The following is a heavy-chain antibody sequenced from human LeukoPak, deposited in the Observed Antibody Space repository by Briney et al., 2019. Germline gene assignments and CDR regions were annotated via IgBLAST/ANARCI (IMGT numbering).Heavy chain of an antibody. V-gene: IGHV4-34*01. J-gene: IGHJ4*02. Sequence: SETLSLTCTVSGGSISSYYWNWIRQPPGKGLEWIGEINHSGSTNYNPSLKSRVTISVDTSKNQFSLKLSSVTAADTAVYYCRAAHSSSATRFFDYWGQGTLVTVSS. D-gene: IGHD6-6*01. CDR2: INHSGST. CDR3: RAAHSSSATRFFDY. CDR1: GGSISSYY.